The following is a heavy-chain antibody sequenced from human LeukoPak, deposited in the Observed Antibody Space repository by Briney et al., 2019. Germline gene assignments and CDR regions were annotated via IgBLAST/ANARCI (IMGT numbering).Heavy chain of an antibody. V-gene: IGHV3-7*01. CDR1: GFTFSSHE. D-gene: IGHD6-13*01. Sequence: GGSLRLSCAASGFTFSSHEMHWVRQAPGKGLEWVANIKQDGSEKYYVDSVKGRFTISRDNAKNSLYLQMNSLRAEDTAVYYCARETSSSPQGSSDYWGQGTLVTVSS. CDR3: ARETSSSPQGSSDY. J-gene: IGHJ4*02. CDR2: IKQDGSEK.